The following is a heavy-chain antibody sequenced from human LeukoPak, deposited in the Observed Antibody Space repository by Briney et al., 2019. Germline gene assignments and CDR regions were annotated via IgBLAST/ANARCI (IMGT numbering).Heavy chain of an antibody. CDR1: GGTFSSYA. V-gene: IGHV1-69*05. CDR2: TIPIFGTA. J-gene: IGHJ4*02. CDR3: ARDRYSYGQYYFDY. D-gene: IGHD5-18*01. Sequence: ASVKVSCKASGGTFSSYAISWVRQAPGQGLEWMGRTIPIFGTANYAQKFQGRVTITTDESTSTTYMELSSLRSEDTAVYYCARDRYSYGQYYFDYWGQGTLVTVSS.